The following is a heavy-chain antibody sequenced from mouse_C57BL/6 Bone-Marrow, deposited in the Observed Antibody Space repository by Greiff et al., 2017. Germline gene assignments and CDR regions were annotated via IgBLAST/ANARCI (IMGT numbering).Heavy chain of an antibody. D-gene: IGHD2-5*01. V-gene: IGHV1-64*01. CDR3: ARADVYDSKGAWFAY. CDR1: GYTFTSYW. J-gene: IGHJ3*01. Sequence: QVQLKESGAELVKPGASVTLSCKASGYTFTSYWLHWVKQRPGQGLEWIGMIHPNSGSTHYNEKFKSKATLTVDKSSSTAYMQLSSLTAEDSAVYDCARADVYDSKGAWFAYWGQGTLVTVTA. CDR2: IHPNSGST.